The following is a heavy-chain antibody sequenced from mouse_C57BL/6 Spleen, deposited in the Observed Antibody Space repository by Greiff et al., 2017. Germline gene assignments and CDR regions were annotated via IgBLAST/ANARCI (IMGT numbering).Heavy chain of an antibody. CDR2: IDPSDSET. CDR3: AREFITTVVATDYFDY. Sequence: VQLQQPGAELVRPGSSVKLSCKASGYTFTSYWMHWVKQRPIQGLEWIGNIDPSDSETHYNQKFKDKATLTVDKSSSTAYMQLSSLTSEDSAVCYCAREFITTVVATDYFDYWGQGTTLTVSS. CDR1: GYTFTSYW. J-gene: IGHJ2*01. D-gene: IGHD1-1*01. V-gene: IGHV1-52*01.